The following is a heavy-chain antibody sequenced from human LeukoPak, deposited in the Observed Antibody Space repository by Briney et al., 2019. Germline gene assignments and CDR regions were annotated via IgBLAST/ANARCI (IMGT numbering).Heavy chain of an antibody. V-gene: IGHV4-59*01. CDR3: ARVPTGTYAFDI. D-gene: IGHD1-7*01. CDR2: IYYSGST. J-gene: IGHJ3*02. CDR1: GGSISTYY. Sequence: KPSETLSLTCTVPGGSISTYYWNWIRQPPGKGLEWIGYIYYSGSTNYNPSLKSRVTISVDTSKNQFSLKLSSVTAADTAVYYCARVPTGTYAFDIWGQGTLVTVSS.